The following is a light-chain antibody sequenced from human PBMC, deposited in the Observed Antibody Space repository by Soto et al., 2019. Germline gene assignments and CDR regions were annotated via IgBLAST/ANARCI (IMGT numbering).Light chain of an antibody. Sequence: DIPFTPSPSFLSASVGDTVTITFPASQGISSYLAWYQQKPGKAPKLLIYAASTLQSGVPSRFSGSGSGTEFTLTISSLQPEDFATYYCQQLNSYPHTFGQGTKVDIK. V-gene: IGKV1-9*01. J-gene: IGKJ1*01. CDR3: QQLNSYPHT. CDR1: QGISSY. CDR2: AAS.